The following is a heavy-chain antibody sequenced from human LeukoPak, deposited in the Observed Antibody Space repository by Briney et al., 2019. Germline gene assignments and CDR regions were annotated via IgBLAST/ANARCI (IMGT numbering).Heavy chain of an antibody. V-gene: IGHV4-34*01. Sequence: SETLSLTCAVYGGSFNSYYWTWIRQPPGRGLEWIGEINHSGSTNYNPSLKSRVTISVDTSKSQFSLKLNSVTAADTAMYYCARGRDPYWGQGTLVTVSS. CDR2: INHSGST. CDR3: ARGRDPY. CDR1: GGSFNSYY. J-gene: IGHJ4*02. D-gene: IGHD5-24*01.